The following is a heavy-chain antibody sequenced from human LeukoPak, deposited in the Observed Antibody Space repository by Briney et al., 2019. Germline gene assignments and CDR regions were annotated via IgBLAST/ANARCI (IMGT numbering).Heavy chain of an antibody. CDR1: GGSISSPNW. CDR3: AVTVPFDY. D-gene: IGHD4-17*01. J-gene: IGHJ4*02. CDR2: IYHTGST. Sequence: SETLSLTCAVSGGSISSPNWWSWVRQPPGKGLEWIGEIYHTGSTNYSPSLKSRVTMSLDKSKNQYSLNLSSVTAADTAVYYCAVTVPFDYWGQGTLVTVSS. V-gene: IGHV4-4*02.